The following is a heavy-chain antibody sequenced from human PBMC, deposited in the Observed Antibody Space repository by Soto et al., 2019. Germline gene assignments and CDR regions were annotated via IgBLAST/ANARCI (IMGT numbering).Heavy chain of an antibody. D-gene: IGHD1-26*01. V-gene: IGHV3-30*18. CDR2: ISYDGSNK. CDR1: GFTFSSYG. J-gene: IGHJ4*02. CDR3: AKDQSSVVAATADY. Sequence: QVQLVESGGGVVQPGRSLRLSCAASGFTFSSYGMHWVRQAPGKGLEWVAVISYDGSNKYYADSVKGRFTISKDNSRNTLYLQMNSLRAEDTAVYYCAKDQSSVVAATADYWCQGTLVTVSS.